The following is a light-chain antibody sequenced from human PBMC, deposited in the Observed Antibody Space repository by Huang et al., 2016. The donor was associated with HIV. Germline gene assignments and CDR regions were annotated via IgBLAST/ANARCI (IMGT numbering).Light chain of an antibody. Sequence: IQLTQSPSSLSVSVGDRVNITCRASQGISSYLAWYQQKPGKAPKLLIYAAYKLQIGVPSGFSGSGSGTDFTLTISSLQPEDFATYYCQQLNSYPPTFGGGTKVEIK. CDR3: QQLNSYPPT. CDR1: QGISSY. V-gene: IGKV1-9*01. CDR2: AAY. J-gene: IGKJ4*01.